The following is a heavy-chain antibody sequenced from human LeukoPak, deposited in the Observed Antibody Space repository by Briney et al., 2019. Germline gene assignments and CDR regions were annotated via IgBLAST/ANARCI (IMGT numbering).Heavy chain of an antibody. J-gene: IGHJ4*02. CDR1: GFTFSSYG. D-gene: IGHD3-10*01. CDR2: ISYDGSNK. Sequence: GGSLRLSCAASGFTFSSYGMHWVRQAPGKGLEWVAVISYDGSNKYYADSVKGRFTISRDNSKNTLYLQMNSLRAEDTAVYYCAKDMPPRFGELPSPIDYWGRGTLVTVSS. CDR3: AKDMPPRFGELPSPIDY. V-gene: IGHV3-30*18.